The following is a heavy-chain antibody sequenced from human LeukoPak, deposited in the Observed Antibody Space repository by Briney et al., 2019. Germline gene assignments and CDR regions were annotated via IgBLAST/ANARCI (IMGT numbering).Heavy chain of an antibody. CDR2: ISSSSSYI. J-gene: IGHJ4*02. Sequence: GGSLRLSCTASGFTFGDYAMTWVRQAPGKGLEWVSSISSSSSYIYYADSVKGRFTISRDNAKNSLYLQMNSLRAEDTAVYYCASWNGRDGYSPWGQGTLVTVSS. CDR1: GFTFGDYA. CDR3: ASWNGRDGYSP. D-gene: IGHD5-24*01. V-gene: IGHV3-21*01.